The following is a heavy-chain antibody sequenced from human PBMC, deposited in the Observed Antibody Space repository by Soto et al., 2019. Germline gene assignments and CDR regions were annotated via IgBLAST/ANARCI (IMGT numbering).Heavy chain of an antibody. V-gene: IGHV2-5*02. CDR1: GFSLSTSGMG. Sequence: QITLKESGPTLVKPTQTLTLTCTFSGFSLSTSGMGVGWIRQPPGKALEWLALIYWDDDKRYSPSLKSRLTITKDTSKNQVVLTMTNMDPVDAATYYCAHVMVRGVCFDYWGQGTLVTVSS. J-gene: IGHJ4*02. CDR3: AHVMVRGVCFDY. D-gene: IGHD3-10*01. CDR2: IYWDDDK.